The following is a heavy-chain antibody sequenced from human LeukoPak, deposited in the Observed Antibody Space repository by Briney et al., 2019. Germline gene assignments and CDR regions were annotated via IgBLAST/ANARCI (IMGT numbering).Heavy chain of an antibody. D-gene: IGHD3-22*01. CDR2: ISSTGAST. J-gene: IGHJ4*02. V-gene: IGHV3-23*01. Sequence: GGSLRLSCVASGFNFSVYAMSWVRQAPGKALECVSSISSTGASTYYADSVKGRFTISRDNSKNTLFLQINSLRDEDAAVYYCAKDISGSSGYYSLFDYWGQGTLVTVSS. CDR1: GFNFSVYA. CDR3: AKDISGSSGYYSLFDY.